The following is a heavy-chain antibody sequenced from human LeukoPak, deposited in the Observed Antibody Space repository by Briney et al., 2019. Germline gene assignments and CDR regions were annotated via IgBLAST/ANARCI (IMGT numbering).Heavy chain of an antibody. Sequence: SEALSLTCTASGGSISTYYWSWIRQPPGKGLEWIGYIYYDGSTNYNPSLESRVTISVDTSKNQFSLKLRFVIAADTAMYYCAGGPRSSWSRGVDVWGPGTTVTVSS. CDR1: GGSISTYY. D-gene: IGHD6-13*01. J-gene: IGHJ6*02. CDR2: IYYDGST. CDR3: AGGPRSSWSRGVDV. V-gene: IGHV4-59*01.